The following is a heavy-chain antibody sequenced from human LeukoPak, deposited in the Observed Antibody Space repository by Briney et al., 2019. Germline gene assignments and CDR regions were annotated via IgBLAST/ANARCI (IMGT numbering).Heavy chain of an antibody. CDR1: GGSISSSSYY. V-gene: IGHV4-39*07. D-gene: IGHD2-2*02. CDR3: ARWASRYCSSTSCYTLGHDAFDI. Sequence: SETLSLTCTVSGGSISSSSYYWGWIRQPPGTGLEWIGSIYYSGSTYYNPSLKSRVTISVNTSKNQFSLKLSSVTAADTAVYYCARWASRYCSSTSCYTLGHDAFDIWGQGTMVTVSS. CDR2: IYYSGST. J-gene: IGHJ3*02.